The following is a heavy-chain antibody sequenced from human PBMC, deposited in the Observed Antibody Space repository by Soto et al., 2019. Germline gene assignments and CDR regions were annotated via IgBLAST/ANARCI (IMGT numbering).Heavy chain of an antibody. CDR1: GFTFSSYA. Sequence: GGSLRLSCAASGFTFSSYAMTWVRQAPGKGLEWVSTMINSANSKHYTDSVKGRFTISRDSSKNMLYLQMNSLRAEDTALYYCAKDRRRFHDYVWGTYRPTRGGLDVWGQGTTVTVSS. CDR2: MINSANSK. V-gene: IGHV3-23*01. D-gene: IGHD3-16*02. J-gene: IGHJ6*02. CDR3: AKDRRRFHDYVWGTYRPTRGGLDV.